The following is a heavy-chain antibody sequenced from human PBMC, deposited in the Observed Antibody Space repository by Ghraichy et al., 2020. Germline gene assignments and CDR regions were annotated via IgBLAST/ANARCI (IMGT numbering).Heavy chain of an antibody. Sequence: GGSLRLSCAASGFTVSSNYMSWVRQAPGKGLEWVSLIYSGGTTYYTYSVKGRFTISRDKSKNTLFLHLNSLSDEDTAVYYCARGHNDSSRAPLYDFDYWGQGTLVTVSS. V-gene: IGHV3-53*01. CDR3: ARGHNDSSRAPLYDFDY. CDR2: IYSGGTT. J-gene: IGHJ4*02. CDR1: GFTVSSNY. D-gene: IGHD3-22*01.